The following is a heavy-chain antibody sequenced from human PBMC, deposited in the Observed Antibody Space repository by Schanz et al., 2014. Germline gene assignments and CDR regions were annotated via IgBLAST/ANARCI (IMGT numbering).Heavy chain of an antibody. V-gene: IGHV3-23*04. CDR2: ISGSGGST. Sequence: VQLVESGGGVVQPGRSLRLSCAAYGFTFSTYAMSWVRQAPGKGLEWVSAISGSGGSTYYADSVKGRFTISRDNSENTLYLQMNSLSAEDTAVYYCAREQIMAAAGLVDYWGHGTLVTVSS. J-gene: IGHJ4*01. D-gene: IGHD6-13*01. CDR3: AREQIMAAAGLVDY. CDR1: GFTFSTYA.